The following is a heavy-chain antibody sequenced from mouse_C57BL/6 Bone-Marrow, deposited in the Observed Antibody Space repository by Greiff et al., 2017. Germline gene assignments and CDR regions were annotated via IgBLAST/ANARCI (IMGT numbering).Heavy chain of an antibody. J-gene: IGHJ1*03. CDR2: ISNLAYSI. CDR1: GFTFSDYG. V-gene: IGHV5-15*01. Sequence: EVQGVESGGGLVQPGGSLKLSCAASGFTFSDYGMAWVRQAPRKGPEWVAFISNLAYSIYYADTVTGRFTSSRENAKNTLYLEMSSLRSEDTAMYYCARRAYGSIWYFDVWGTGTTVTVSS. CDR3: ARRAYGSIWYFDV. D-gene: IGHD1-1*01.